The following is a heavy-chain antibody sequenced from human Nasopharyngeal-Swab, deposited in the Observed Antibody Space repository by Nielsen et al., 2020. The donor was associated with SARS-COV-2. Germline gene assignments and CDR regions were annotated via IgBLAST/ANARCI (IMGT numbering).Heavy chain of an antibody. CDR2: ISSSGSTI. CDR1: GFTFSDYY. D-gene: IGHD5-18*01. V-gene: IGHV3-11*01. Sequence: GESLKIYCAASGFTFSDYYMSWIRQAPGKGLEWVSYISSSGSTIYYADSVKGRFTISRDNAKNSLYLQMNSLRAEDTAVYYCARSHKGYSYGYTNYYGMDVWGQGTTVTVSS. J-gene: IGHJ6*02. CDR3: ARSHKGYSYGYTNYYGMDV.